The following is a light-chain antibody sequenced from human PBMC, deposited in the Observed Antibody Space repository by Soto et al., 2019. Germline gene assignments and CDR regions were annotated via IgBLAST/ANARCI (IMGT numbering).Light chain of an antibody. CDR1: SSDVGSYNL. CDR3: CSYAGSSTFPRV. CDR2: EGS. V-gene: IGLV2-23*03. J-gene: IGLJ1*01. Sequence: QSALTQPAYVSGSPGQSITISCTGTSSDVGSYNLVSWYQQHPGKAPKLMIYEGSKRPSGVSNRFSGSKSGNTASLTISGLQAEDEADYYCCSYAGSSTFPRVFGTGTKVTVL.